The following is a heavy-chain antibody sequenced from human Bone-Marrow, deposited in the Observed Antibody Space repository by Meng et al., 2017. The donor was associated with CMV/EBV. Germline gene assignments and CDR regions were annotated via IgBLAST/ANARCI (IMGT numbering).Heavy chain of an antibody. CDR3: AKDIIAVAGTRNYYYYGMDV. CDR2: ISWNSGSI. J-gene: IGHJ6*02. CDR1: GFTFDDYA. V-gene: IGHV3-9*01. D-gene: IGHD6-19*01. Sequence: SLKISCAASGFTFDDYAMHWVRQAPGKGLEWVSGISWNSGSIGYADSVKGRFTISRDNAKNSLYLQMNSLRAEDTALYYCAKDIIAVAGTRNYYYYGMDVWGQGTTVTVSS.